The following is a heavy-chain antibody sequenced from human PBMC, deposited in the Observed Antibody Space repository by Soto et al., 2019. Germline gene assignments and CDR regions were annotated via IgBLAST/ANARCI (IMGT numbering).Heavy chain of an antibody. J-gene: IGHJ3*02. CDR2: IWYDGSDK. CDR3: ARGRYYDSSGWEAFDI. V-gene: IGHV3-33*01. D-gene: IGHD3-22*01. CDR1: GFTFSSYG. Sequence: GGSLRLSCAASGFTFSSYGMHWVRQAPGKGLEWVAVIWYDGSDKYYADSVKGRFTISRDNSKNTLYLQMNSLRAEDTAVYYCARGRYYDSSGWEAFDIWGQGTMVTVSS.